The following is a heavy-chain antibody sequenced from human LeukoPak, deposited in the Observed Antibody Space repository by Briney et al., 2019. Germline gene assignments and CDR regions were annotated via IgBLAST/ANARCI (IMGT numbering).Heavy chain of an antibody. CDR3: ATTASRGPQSAEYFQY. Sequence: GGSLRLSCAASGFTFSSYVMHWVRQAPGKGLEWVAVIWYDGSNKYYADSVKGRFTISRDNSKSTLYLQMNSLRAEDTAVYYCATTASRGPQSAEYFQYWGQGTLVTVSS. J-gene: IGHJ1*01. CDR2: IWYDGSNK. V-gene: IGHV3-33*01. CDR1: GFTFSSYV.